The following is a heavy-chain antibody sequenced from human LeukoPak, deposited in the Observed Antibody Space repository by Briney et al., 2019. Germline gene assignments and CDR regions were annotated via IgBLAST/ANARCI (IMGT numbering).Heavy chain of an antibody. Sequence: SETLSLTCAVYGGSLSGYYWSWIRQPPGKGLEWIGEINHSGSTNYNPSLKSRVTISVDTSKNQFSLKLSSVTAADTAVYYCARRPRSSGWYAGGWFDPWGQGTLVTVSS. V-gene: IGHV4-34*01. J-gene: IGHJ5*02. CDR1: GGSLSGYY. CDR3: ARRPRSSGWYAGGWFDP. CDR2: INHSGST. D-gene: IGHD6-19*01.